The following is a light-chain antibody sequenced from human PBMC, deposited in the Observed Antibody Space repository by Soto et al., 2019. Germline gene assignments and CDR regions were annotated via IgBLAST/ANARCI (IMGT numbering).Light chain of an antibody. CDR3: LQDYNYPRT. CDR2: AAS. CDR1: QGIRND. Sequence: AIQMTQSPSSLSASVGDRVTITCRASQGIRNDLGWYQQKPGKAPKLLIYAASSLQSGVPLRFSGSGAGTDFTLTISSLQPEDFATYYCLQDYNYPRTFGQGTKVEIK. J-gene: IGKJ1*01. V-gene: IGKV1-6*01.